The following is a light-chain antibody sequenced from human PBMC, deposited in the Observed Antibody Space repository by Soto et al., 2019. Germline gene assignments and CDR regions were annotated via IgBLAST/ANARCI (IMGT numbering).Light chain of an antibody. J-gene: IGKJ1*01. CDR1: PSVSSSY. Sequence: PGERVTLSCRASPSVSSSYLTWYQQNPGQAPRLLIYGASTRATSIPARFSGSGSGTDFTLTISSLQPEDFAVYYCQQDYNLPRTFGQGTKVEIK. V-gene: IGKV3D-7*01. CDR3: QQDYNLPRT. CDR2: GAS.